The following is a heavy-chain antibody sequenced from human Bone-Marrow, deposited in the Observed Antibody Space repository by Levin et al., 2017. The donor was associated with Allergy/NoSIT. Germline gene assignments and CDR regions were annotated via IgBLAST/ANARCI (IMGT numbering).Heavy chain of an antibody. CDR2: ISSSSSYI. CDR3: ARAQDIVVVPAAQIDY. CDR1: GFTFSSYS. D-gene: IGHD2-2*01. V-gene: IGHV3-21*01. J-gene: IGHJ4*02. Sequence: GGSLRLSCAASGFTFSSYSMNWVRQAPGTGLEWVSSISSSSSYIYYADSVKGRFTISRDNAKNSLYLQMNSLRAEDTAVYYCARAQDIVVVPAAQIDYWGQGTLVTVSS.